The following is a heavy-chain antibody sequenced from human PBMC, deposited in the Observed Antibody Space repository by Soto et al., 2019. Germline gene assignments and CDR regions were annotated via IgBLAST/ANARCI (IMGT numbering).Heavy chain of an antibody. CDR1: GFTFSSYS. CDR3: TTDPHMVRGVRFDY. D-gene: IGHD3-10*01. Sequence: EVQLVESGGGLVQPGGSLRLSCAASGFTFSSYSMNWVRQAPGKGLEWVSYISSSSSTIYYADSVKGRFTISRDNAKNSLYLQMNSLRDEDTAVYYCTTDPHMVRGVRFDYWGQGTLVTVSS. V-gene: IGHV3-48*02. J-gene: IGHJ4*02. CDR2: ISSSSSTI.